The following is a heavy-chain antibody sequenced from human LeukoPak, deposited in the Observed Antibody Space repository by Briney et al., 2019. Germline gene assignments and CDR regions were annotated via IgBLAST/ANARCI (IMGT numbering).Heavy chain of an antibody. Sequence: GGSLRLSCAASGFTFSSYAMHWVRQAPGKGLEWVALISYDGSNKYSADSVKGRSTISRDNSKNTLYLQMNSVRAEDTAIYYCVKNGDRGAYCSGGSCYPYYYYYMDVWGKGTTVTISS. V-gene: IGHV3-30*04. CDR3: VKNGDRGAYCSGGSCYPYYYYYMDV. CDR2: ISYDGSNK. D-gene: IGHD2-15*01. J-gene: IGHJ6*03. CDR1: GFTFSSYA.